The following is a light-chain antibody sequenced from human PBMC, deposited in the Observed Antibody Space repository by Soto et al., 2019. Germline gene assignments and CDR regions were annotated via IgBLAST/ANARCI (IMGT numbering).Light chain of an antibody. CDR2: AAS. CDR1: QDISNY. V-gene: IGKV1-39*01. J-gene: IGKJ1*01. CDR3: QQSYSTPRT. Sequence: DIQMTQSPSSLSASVGDRVTITCQASQDISNYLNWYQQKPGKAPKLLIYAASSLQSGVPSRFSGSGSGTDLTLTISSLQPEDFPTYYCQQSYSTPRTFGQGTKVDIK.